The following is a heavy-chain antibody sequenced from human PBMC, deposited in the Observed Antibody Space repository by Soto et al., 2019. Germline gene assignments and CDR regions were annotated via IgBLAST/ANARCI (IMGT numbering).Heavy chain of an antibody. D-gene: IGHD3-16*01. V-gene: IGHV4-38-2*01. CDR3: ARSDGGVDY. J-gene: IGHJ4*02. Sequence: PSETLSLTCAVSGYSISSGYYWGWIRQPPGKGLEWIGSIYHSGSTYYNPSLKSRVTISVDTSKNQFSLKLSSVTAADTAVYYRARSDGGVDYWGQGTLVTVSS. CDR2: IYHSGST. CDR1: GYSISSGYY.